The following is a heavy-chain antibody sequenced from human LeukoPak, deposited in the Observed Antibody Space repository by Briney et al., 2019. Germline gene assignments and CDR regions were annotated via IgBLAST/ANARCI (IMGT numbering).Heavy chain of an antibody. CDR2: ISSSGSDI. CDR1: GFTFSSYE. Sequence: GGSLRLSCAASGFTFSSYEMNWVRQAPGKGLQWVSYISSSGSDIYYADSVKGRFTISRDNAKNSLYLQMSSLRVEDTAVYYCARDRASSGWPYWGQGTLVTVSS. D-gene: IGHD6-19*01. J-gene: IGHJ4*02. V-gene: IGHV3-48*03. CDR3: ARDRASSGWPY.